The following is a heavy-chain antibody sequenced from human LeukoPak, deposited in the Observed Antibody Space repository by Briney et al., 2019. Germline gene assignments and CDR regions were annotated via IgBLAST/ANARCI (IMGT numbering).Heavy chain of an antibody. CDR1: GLTFSSYA. CDR3: ARDLTARPVIDY. V-gene: IGHV3-30-3*01. J-gene: IGHJ4*02. CDR2: ISYDGSNK. D-gene: IGHD6-6*01. Sequence: GGSLRLSCAASGLTFSSYAMHWVRQAPGKGLEWVAVISYDGSNKYYADSVKGRFTISRDNSKNTLYLQMNSLRAEDTAVYYCARDLTARPVIDYWGQGTLVTVPS.